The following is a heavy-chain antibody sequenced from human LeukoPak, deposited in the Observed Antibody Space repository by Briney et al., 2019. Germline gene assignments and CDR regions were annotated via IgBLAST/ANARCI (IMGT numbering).Heavy chain of an antibody. D-gene: IGHD6-19*01. V-gene: IGHV3-30*02. CDR2: IRYDGSDK. CDR1: GFTFSSYG. CDR3: ARTRGGWYEGIDY. J-gene: IGHJ4*02. Sequence: GGSLRLSCAASGFTFSSYGMHWVRQAPGKGLVWVAFIRYDGSDKYYAESVKGRFTISRDNSKNTLYLQMNSLRAEDTAVYYCARTRGGWYEGIDYWGQGTLVTVSS.